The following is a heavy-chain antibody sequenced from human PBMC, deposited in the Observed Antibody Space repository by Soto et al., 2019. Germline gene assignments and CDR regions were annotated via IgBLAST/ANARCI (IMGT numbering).Heavy chain of an antibody. Sequence: QVQLQQWGAGLLKPSETLSLTCAVYGGSFSGYYWSWIRQPPGKGLEWIGEINHSGSTNYNPSLKSRVTISVDTSKNQFSLKLSSVTAADTAVYYCARPSYSSGYHYYYYGMDVWGQGTMVTVSS. J-gene: IGHJ6*02. V-gene: IGHV4-34*01. D-gene: IGHD3-22*01. CDR1: GGSFSGYY. CDR2: INHSGST. CDR3: ARPSYSSGYHYYYYGMDV.